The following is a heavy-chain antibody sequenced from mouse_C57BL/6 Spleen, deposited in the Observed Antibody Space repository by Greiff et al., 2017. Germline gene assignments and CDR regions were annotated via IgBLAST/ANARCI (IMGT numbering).Heavy chain of an antibody. Sequence: EVQGVESGGGLVKPGGSLKLSCAASGFTFSSYTMSWVRQTPEKRLEWVATISGGGGNTYYPDSVKGRFTISRDNAKNTLYLQMSSLRSEDTALXYCARHEAGTSYFDYWGQGTTLTVSS. CDR3: ARHEAGTSYFDY. CDR1: GFTFSSYT. J-gene: IGHJ2*01. V-gene: IGHV5-9*01. D-gene: IGHD4-1*01. CDR2: ISGGGGNT.